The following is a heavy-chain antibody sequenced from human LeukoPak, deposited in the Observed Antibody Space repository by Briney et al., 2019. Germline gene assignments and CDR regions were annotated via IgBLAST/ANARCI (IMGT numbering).Heavy chain of an antibody. Sequence: MPSETLSLTCTVSGGSISSSSYYWGWIRQPPGKGLEWIGSICYSGSTYYNPSLKSRVTISVDTSKNQFSLKLSSVTAADTAVYYCARHKQLWFFDYWGQGTLVTVSS. J-gene: IGHJ4*02. D-gene: IGHD5-18*01. CDR1: GGSISSSSYY. CDR3: ARHKQLWFFDY. V-gene: IGHV4-39*01. CDR2: ICYSGST.